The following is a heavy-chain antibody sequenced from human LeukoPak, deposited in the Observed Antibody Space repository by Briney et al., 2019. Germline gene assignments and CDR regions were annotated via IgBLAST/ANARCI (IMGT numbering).Heavy chain of an antibody. CDR3: ARDLYYYDSSGRFDY. CDR2: ISAYNGNT. D-gene: IGHD3-22*01. J-gene: IGHJ4*02. Sequence: GASVTVSYKPSVYTFTNYGISWVRQAPGQGREGMGWISAYNGNTNYAQKLQGRVTMTTDTSTSTAYMELRSLRSDDTAVYYCARDLYYYDSSGRFDYWGQGTLVTVSS. V-gene: IGHV1-18*01. CDR1: VYTFTNYG.